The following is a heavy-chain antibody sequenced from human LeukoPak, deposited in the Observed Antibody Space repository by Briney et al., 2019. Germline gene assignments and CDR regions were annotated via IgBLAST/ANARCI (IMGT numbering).Heavy chain of an antibody. V-gene: IGHV1-3*01. J-gene: IGHJ4*02. D-gene: IGHD2-2*01. Sequence: GASVKVSCKASGYTFTSYAMHWVRQAPGQRLEWMGWINAGNGNTKYSQKFQGRVTITRDTSASTAYMELSSLRSEDTAVYYCARLYCSSTSCPLPYYYFDYWGQGTLVTVSS. CDR3: ARLYCSSTSCPLPYYYFDY. CDR2: INAGNGNT. CDR1: GYTFTSYA.